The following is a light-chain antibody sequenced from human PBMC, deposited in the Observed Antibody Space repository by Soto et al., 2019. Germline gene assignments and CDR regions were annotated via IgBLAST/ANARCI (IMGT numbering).Light chain of an antibody. V-gene: IGKV4-1*01. CDR1: QSGLYSSNNKNY. CDR3: QQYYSTPLFT. CDR2: WAS. Sequence: DIVMTQSPDSLAVSLGERATINCKSSQSGLYSSNNKNYLAWYQQKPGQPPKLLIYWASTRESGVPDRFSGSGSGTDFTLTISSLQAEDVAVYYCQQYYSTPLFTFGPWTKVDIK. J-gene: IGKJ3*01.